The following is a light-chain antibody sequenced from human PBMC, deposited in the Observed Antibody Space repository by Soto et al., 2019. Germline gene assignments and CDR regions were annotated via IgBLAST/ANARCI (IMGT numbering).Light chain of an antibody. CDR1: SSNIGGNY. V-gene: IGLV1-47*02. CDR3: ATWDDSLSGPV. Sequence: QSVLIQPPSASGTPGQRVTISCSGSSSNIGGNYVYWYQRLPGTAPKLLVSLDNQRPSGVPDRFSGSKSGTSASLTISGLRSEDEAHYYCATWDDSLSGPVFGGGTKLTVL. CDR2: LDN. J-gene: IGLJ2*01.